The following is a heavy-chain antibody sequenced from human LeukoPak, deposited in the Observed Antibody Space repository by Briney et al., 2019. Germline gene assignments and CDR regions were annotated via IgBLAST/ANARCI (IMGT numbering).Heavy chain of an antibody. CDR3: ATDLPGTSAFDT. D-gene: IGHD3-10*01. J-gene: IGHJ3*02. Sequence: PSETLSLTCTVSGASLTSYSGSWIRQPPGKDLEWMGYVYDSGSARYSPALKSRATISMDTSKNHFSLNLRSVTAADTAIYYCATDLPGTSAFDTWGPGTMVTVSS. CDR1: GASLTSYS. V-gene: IGHV4-59*01. CDR2: VYDSGSA.